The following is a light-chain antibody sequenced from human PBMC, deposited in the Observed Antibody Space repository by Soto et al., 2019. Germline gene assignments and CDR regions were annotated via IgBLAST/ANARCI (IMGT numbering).Light chain of an antibody. V-gene: IGKV3-20*01. CDR2: GAS. Sequence: EIVLTQSPGTLSLSPGERATLSCRASQSVSSSYLAWYQLKPGQAPRLLIYGASGRATGIPDRFSGSGSGTDFTLTISRLEPEDFAVYYCQQYGSSIFTFGPGTKVDIK. J-gene: IGKJ3*01. CDR1: QSVSSSY. CDR3: QQYGSSIFT.